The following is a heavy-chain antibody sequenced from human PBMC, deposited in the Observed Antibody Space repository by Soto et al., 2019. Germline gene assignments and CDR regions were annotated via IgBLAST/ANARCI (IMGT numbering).Heavy chain of an antibody. CDR3: XXXXXXRGMDV. Sequence: QVQLVQSGAEVKKPGASVKVSCKASGYTFTSYDINWVRQATGQGLEWMGWMNPNSGNTGYAQKFQGRVTMTRNTSLTTAYMELSSLRSEXTXXXXXXXXXXXRGMDVWGQGTTVTVSS. CDR2: MNPNSGNT. V-gene: IGHV1-8*01. CDR1: GYTFTSYD. J-gene: IGHJ6*02.